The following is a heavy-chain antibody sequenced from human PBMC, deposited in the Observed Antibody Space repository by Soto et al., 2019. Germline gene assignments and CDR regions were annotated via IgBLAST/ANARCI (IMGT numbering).Heavy chain of an antibody. J-gene: IGHJ3*01. CDR3: AKDQGIAASHGVD. CDR1: GFTFNNDG. Sequence: QVQLVESGGGVVQPGRSLRLSCAASGFTFNNDGMHWVRQAPGKGLEWVATISNDDSDKYYADSVKGRLTISRDNSKNTVYLQMNSLRAEDTALYYCAKDQGIAASHGVDWGQGTMVTVSS. V-gene: IGHV3-30*18. D-gene: IGHD6-13*01. CDR2: ISNDDSDK.